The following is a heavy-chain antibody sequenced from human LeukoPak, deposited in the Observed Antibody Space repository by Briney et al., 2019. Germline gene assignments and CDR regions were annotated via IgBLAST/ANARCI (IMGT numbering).Heavy chain of an antibody. CDR1: GFTFSSYW. CDR3: ARRITMITDHWFDP. D-gene: IGHD3-22*01. V-gene: IGHV3-7*01. J-gene: IGHJ5*02. CDR2: IKQDGSEK. Sequence: PGGSLRLSCAASGFTFSSYWMSWVRQAPGKGLEWVANIKQDGSEKYYVDSVKGRFTISRDNAKNSLYLQMNSLRAEDTAVSYCARRITMITDHWFDPWGQGTLVTVSS.